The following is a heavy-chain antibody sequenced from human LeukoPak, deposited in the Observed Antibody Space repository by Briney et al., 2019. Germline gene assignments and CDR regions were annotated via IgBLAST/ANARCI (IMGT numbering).Heavy chain of an antibody. D-gene: IGHD4-17*01. V-gene: IGHV4-39*07. CDR1: GGSINSSNYY. CDR2: MDYTGSA. CDR3: ARDYGDYGDAFDI. Sequence: SETLSLTCTVSGGSINSSNYYWGWIRQPPGKGLECIGTMDYTGSAYYNPSLKSRVTISVDTSKNQFSLKLSSVTAADTAVYYCARDYGDYGDAFDIWGQGTMVTVSS. J-gene: IGHJ3*02.